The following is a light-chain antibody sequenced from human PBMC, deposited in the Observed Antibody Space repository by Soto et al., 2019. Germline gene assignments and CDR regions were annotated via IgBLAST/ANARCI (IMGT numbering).Light chain of an antibody. J-gene: IGKJ4*01. CDR3: QQRSNWLT. CDR1: QSVSSY. CDR2: DAS. V-gene: IGKV3-11*01. Sequence: EIVLTQSPATLSLSPGEGATLSCRASQSVSSYSAWYQQKPGQAPRLLIYDASNRATGIPARFSGSGSGTDFTLTISSLEPEDFAVYYCQQRSNWLTFGGGTKVEIK.